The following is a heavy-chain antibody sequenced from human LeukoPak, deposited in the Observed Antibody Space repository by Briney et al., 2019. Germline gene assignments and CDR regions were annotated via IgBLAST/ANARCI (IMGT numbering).Heavy chain of an antibody. CDR3: VRGYCSTANCFSGYYGMDV. CDR2: IWYDGSNK. CDR1: GFTFSSYG. D-gene: IGHD2-2*01. J-gene: IGHJ6*02. Sequence: GGSLRLSCAASGFTFSSYGMHWVRQAPGKGLGWVAVIWYDGSNKYYADSVKGRFAISRDNSKNTLYLQMNSLSAEDTAVYYCVRGYCSTANCFSGYYGMDVWGQGATVTVSS. V-gene: IGHV3-33*01.